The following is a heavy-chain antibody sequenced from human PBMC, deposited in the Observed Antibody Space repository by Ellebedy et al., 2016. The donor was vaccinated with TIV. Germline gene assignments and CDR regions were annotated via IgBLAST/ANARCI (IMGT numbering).Heavy chain of an antibody. Sequence: PGGSLRLSCAASGFTVSSNYMNWVRQAPGKGLEWVSVIYSDGSTYYADSVKGRFTISRDNAKNSLYLQMSSLRAEDTAIYYCARDYMSTVDAFDLWGQGTMVTVSS. J-gene: IGHJ3*01. CDR3: ARDYMSTVDAFDL. CDR2: IYSDGST. CDR1: GFTVSSNY. D-gene: IGHD5/OR15-5a*01. V-gene: IGHV3-53*01.